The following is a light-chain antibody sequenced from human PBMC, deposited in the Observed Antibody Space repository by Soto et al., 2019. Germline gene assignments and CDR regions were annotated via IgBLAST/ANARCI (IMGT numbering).Light chain of an antibody. J-gene: IGLJ3*02. CDR2: DVS. CDR3: SSYTSSSTLV. V-gene: IGLV2-14*01. CDR1: RSDVGGYNY. Sequence: QSALTQPASVSGAPGHSITISCTGTRSDVGGYNYVSWYQQPPGKAPKLMIYDVSNRPSGVSTRFSGSKSGNTASLTISGLQAEEEADYYCSSYTSSSTLVFGEGTKLTVL.